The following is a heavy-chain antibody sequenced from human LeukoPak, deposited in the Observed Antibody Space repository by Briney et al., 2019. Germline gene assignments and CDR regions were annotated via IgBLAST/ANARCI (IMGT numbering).Heavy chain of an antibody. CDR1: GYSFSSYW. D-gene: IGHD2-15*01. J-gene: IGHJ4*02. Sequence: GASLQISCKGSGYSFSSYWIGWVRQLPGKGLAWMGIVYPGDSETRYSASFQGQVTISADKSITTAYLQWSSLKASDTAMYYCAVAVSNFDYWGQGTLVTVSS. CDR3: AVAVSNFDY. CDR2: VYPGDSET. V-gene: IGHV5-51*01.